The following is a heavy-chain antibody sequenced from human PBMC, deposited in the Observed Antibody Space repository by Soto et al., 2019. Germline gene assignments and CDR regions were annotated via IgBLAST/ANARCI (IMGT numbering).Heavy chain of an antibody. V-gene: IGHV4-39*01. CDR3: ARHIDY. J-gene: IGHJ4*02. CDR1: GGSISSGPYS. Sequence: PSETLSLTCTVSGGSISSGPYSWGWIRQPPGEGLEWIGTFHYSESTYYNPSLKSRITISVDTSKNQFSLKLSSVTAADTAVYYCARHIDYWGQGTLVTVSS. CDR2: FHYSEST.